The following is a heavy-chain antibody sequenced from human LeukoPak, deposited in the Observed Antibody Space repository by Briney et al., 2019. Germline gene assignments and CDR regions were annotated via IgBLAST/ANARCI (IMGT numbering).Heavy chain of an antibody. CDR1: GGSISSYY. Sequence: PSETLSLTRTVSGGSISSYYWSWIRQPPGKGLEWIGYIYTSGSTNYNPSLKSRVTISVDTSKNQFSLKLSSVTAADTAVYYCARLYYDSSGFHRPFFDYWGQGTLVTVSS. V-gene: IGHV4-4*09. J-gene: IGHJ4*02. CDR3: ARLYYDSSGFHRPFFDY. CDR2: IYTSGST. D-gene: IGHD3-22*01.